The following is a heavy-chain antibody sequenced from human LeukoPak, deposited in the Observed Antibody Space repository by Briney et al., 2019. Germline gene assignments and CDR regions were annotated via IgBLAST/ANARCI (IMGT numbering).Heavy chain of an antibody. V-gene: IGHV1-69*01. CDR2: IIPIFGTA. CDR3: ARVRCSSTSCYSSGHFDY. Sequence: SMKVSCKASGGTFSSYAISWVRQAPGQGLEWMGGIIPIFGTANYAQKFQGRVTITADESTSTAYMELSSLRSEDTAVYYCARVRCSSTSCYSSGHFDYWGQGTLVTVSS. CDR1: GGTFSSYA. D-gene: IGHD2-2*01. J-gene: IGHJ4*02.